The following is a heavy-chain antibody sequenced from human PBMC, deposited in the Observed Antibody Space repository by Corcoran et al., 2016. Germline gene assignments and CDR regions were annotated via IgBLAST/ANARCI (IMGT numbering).Heavy chain of an antibody. D-gene: IGHD1-1*01. CDR2: IKQDGSEK. J-gene: IGHJ6*02. Sequence: EVQLVESGGGLVQPGGSLRLSCAASGFTFSSYWMSWVRQAPGKGLEWVANIKQDGSEKYYVDSVKGRFTISRDNAKNSLYLQMNSLRAEDTAVYYCAREELHYYYYYGMDVWGQGTTVTVSS. V-gene: IGHV3-7*01. CDR1: GFTFSSYW. CDR3: AREELHYYYYYGMDV.